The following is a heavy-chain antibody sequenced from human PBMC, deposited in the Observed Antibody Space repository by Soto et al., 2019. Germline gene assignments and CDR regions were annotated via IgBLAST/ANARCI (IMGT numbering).Heavy chain of an antibody. CDR2: ISDDGSKK. CDR1: GFTFSTSG. J-gene: IGHJ4*02. V-gene: IGHV3-30*18. D-gene: IGHD3-22*01. Sequence: QVQLVESGGGVVQPGRSLRLSCAASGFTFSTSGMHWVRQAPGKGLEWVAVISDDGSKKYYADSVKGRFTISRDNSKKPLYRQMNSLRAEDTAVYYCAKEWVYDSSGWSFDYWGQGTLVTASS. CDR3: AKEWVYDSSGWSFDY.